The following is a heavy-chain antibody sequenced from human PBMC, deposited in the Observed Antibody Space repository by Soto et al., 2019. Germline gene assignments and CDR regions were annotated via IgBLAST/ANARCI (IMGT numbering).Heavy chain of an antibody. D-gene: IGHD6-13*01. CDR3: ETGQQLGY. Sequence: GGSLRLSCAASGFTFSTYAVSWVRQAPGKGLEWVSKIINSGGSTYYADSVKGRFTISRDNSKNTLYLQMNSLRAEDTAVYYCETGQQLGYWSQGTLVTVSS. J-gene: IGHJ4*02. CDR1: GFTFSTYA. CDR2: IINSGGST. V-gene: IGHV3-23*01.